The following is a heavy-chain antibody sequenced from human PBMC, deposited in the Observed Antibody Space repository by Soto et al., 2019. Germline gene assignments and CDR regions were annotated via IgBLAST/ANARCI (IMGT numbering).Heavy chain of an antibody. D-gene: IGHD1-26*01. CDR1: GYTFTSYG. Sequence: QVQLVQSGAEVKKPGASVKVSCKASGYTFTSYGISWVRQAPGQGLEWMGWISAYNGNTNYAQNLQGRGTMTTDTSTSTAYMELRSLRSDDTAVYYCARGTGMGGVGATGELFDYWGQGTLVTVSS. CDR2: ISAYNGNT. V-gene: IGHV1-18*01. J-gene: IGHJ4*02. CDR3: ARGTGMGGVGATGELFDY.